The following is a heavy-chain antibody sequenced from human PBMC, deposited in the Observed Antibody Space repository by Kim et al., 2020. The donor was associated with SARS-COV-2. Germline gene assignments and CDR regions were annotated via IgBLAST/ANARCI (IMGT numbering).Heavy chain of an antibody. CDR1: GYTFTSYG. Sequence: ASVKVSCKASGYTFTSYGISWVRQAPGQGLEWMGWISAYNGNTNYAQKLQGRVTMTTDTSTSTAYMELRSLRSDDTAVYYCARDRGHYGDYGEPFDYWGQGTLVTVSS. CDR2: ISAYNGNT. J-gene: IGHJ4*02. CDR3: ARDRGHYGDYGEPFDY. D-gene: IGHD4-17*01. V-gene: IGHV1-18*01.